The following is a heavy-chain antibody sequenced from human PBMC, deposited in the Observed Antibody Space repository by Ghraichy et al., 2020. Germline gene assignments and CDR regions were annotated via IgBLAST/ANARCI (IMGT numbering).Heavy chain of an antibody. D-gene: IGHD4-23*01. V-gene: IGHV4-61*02. CDR3: ARENYNGNSREWFDP. J-gene: IGHJ5*02. CDR1: GGSISSGIYY. Sequence: SETLSLTCSVSGGSISSGIYYWTWIRQPAGKGLEWIGRISTSGSTNYNPSLKSRVTISEDMSKNEFSLKLSSVTAADTAVYYCARENYNGNSREWFDPWGQGTLVTGSS. CDR2: ISTSGST.